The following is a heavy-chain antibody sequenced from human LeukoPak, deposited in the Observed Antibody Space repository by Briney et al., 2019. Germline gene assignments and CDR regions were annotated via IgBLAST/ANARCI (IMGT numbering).Heavy chain of an antibody. CDR1: GYTFTNYV. J-gene: IGHJ4*02. Sequence: ASVKVSCKASGYTFTNYVISWVRQAPGQGLEWMGWISAYNGDTNYAQKLQGRVTMTTNTSTSTAYMELRSLRSDDTAVYYCAVRNRSSWSPFDFWGQGTLVTVSS. CDR3: AVRNRSSWSPFDF. D-gene: IGHD6-13*01. CDR2: ISAYNGDT. V-gene: IGHV1-18*01.